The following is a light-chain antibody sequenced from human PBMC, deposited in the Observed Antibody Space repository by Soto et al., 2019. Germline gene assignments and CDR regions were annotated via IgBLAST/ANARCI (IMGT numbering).Light chain of an antibody. J-gene: IGLJ1*01. Sequence: QSVLTQPASVSGSPGQSITISCTGTSSDVGIYNLVSWYQQHPGKAPKLIIYEGTKRPSRVSNRFSGSKSDNTASLTISGLQAEDEADYYCCSYAGTRIYVFGTGTKVTVL. CDR3: CSYAGTRIYV. V-gene: IGLV2-23*01. CDR1: SSDVGIYNL. CDR2: EGT.